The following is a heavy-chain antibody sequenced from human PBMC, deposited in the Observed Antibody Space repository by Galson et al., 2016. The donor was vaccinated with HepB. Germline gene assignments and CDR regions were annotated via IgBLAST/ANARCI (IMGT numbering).Heavy chain of an antibody. CDR3: ARGVGYGSGSHFDY. Sequence: SLRLSCAASGFTFDDYGMDWVRQAPGKGLEWVAGISWNSVGVGYADSVKGRFTISRDNSKNALYLQMNSLRAEDTAVYYCARGVGYGSGSHFDYWGQGTLVTVSS. V-gene: IGHV3-9*01. CDR1: GFTFDDYG. CDR2: ISWNSVGV. D-gene: IGHD3-10*01. J-gene: IGHJ4*02.